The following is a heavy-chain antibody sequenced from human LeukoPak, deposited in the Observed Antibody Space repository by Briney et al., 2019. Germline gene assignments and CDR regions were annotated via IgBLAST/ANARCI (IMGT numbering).Heavy chain of an antibody. J-gene: IGHJ4*02. D-gene: IGHD5-12*01. CDR1: GGSISGSNW. Sequence: PSGTLSLTCAVSGGSISGSNWWSWVRQPPGKGLEWIGSIYHSGSTYYNPSLKSRVTISVDTSKNQFSLKLSSVTAADTAVYYCARDATMMGNYFNYWGQGTLVTVSS. CDR3: ARDATMMGNYFNY. CDR2: IYHSGST. V-gene: IGHV4-4*02.